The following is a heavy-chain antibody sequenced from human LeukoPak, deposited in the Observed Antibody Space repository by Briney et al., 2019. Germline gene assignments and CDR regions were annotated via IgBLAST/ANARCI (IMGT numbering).Heavy chain of an antibody. J-gene: IGHJ6*02. CDR2: IKSKSDYGTT. D-gene: IGHD2-21*02. CDR1: GFTFSRAW. Sequence: PGGSLRLSCAASGFTFSRAWMSWVRQAPGRGLEWVGRIKSKSDYGTTDYAAPVEGRFIISRDDSKNTLFLQMNSLKTEDTAIYYCTRVTAYYYYGMDVWGQGTTVTVSS. V-gene: IGHV3-15*01. CDR3: TRVTAYYYYGMDV.